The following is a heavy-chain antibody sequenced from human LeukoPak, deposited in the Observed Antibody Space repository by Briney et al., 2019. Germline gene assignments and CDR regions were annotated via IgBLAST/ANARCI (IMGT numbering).Heavy chain of an antibody. CDR1: GYTFTSYG. J-gene: IGHJ4*02. D-gene: IGHD6-19*01. V-gene: IGHV7-4-1*02. CDR3: AREGSDSTGWYFDY. CDR2: ITTNTGNP. Sequence: ASVNVSCKASGYTFTSYGISWVRQAPGQGLEWMGWITTNTGNPTYARGFTGHFVFSLDTSVSTAYLQISSLKAEDSAVYYCAREGSDSTGWYFDYWGQGTLVTVSS.